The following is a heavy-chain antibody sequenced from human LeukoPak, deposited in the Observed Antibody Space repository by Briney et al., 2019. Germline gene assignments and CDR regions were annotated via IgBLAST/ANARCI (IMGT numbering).Heavy chain of an antibody. V-gene: IGHV4-4*07. CDR2: IYTSGNT. J-gene: IGHJ4*02. D-gene: IGHD3-10*01. CDR1: GASISSYY. Sequence: SETLSLTCTVSGASISSYYWSWIRQPAGKGLEWIGRIYTSGNTNYNPSLKGRVTMSVDTSKNQFSLKLSSVSAADTAVYYCAKSGSYYGSTSGWGQGTLVTVSP. CDR3: AKSGSYYGSTSG.